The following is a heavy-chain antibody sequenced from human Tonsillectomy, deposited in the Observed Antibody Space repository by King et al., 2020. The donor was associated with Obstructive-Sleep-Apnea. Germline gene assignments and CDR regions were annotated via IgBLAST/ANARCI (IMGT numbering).Heavy chain of an antibody. CDR1: GYTFTSYG. CDR3: ARGRDLEATADYYYYGMDV. V-gene: IGHV1-18*04. CDR2: ISVYNENT. Sequence: QLVQSGAEVKKPGASVKVSCKASGYTFTSYGISWVRQAPGQGLEWVGWISVYNENTNNALKLQGRVTMTTDTSTSTAYMELRSLRSDDTAVYYCARGRDLEATADYYYYGMDVWGQGTTVIVSS. J-gene: IGHJ6*02. D-gene: IGHD5-12*01.